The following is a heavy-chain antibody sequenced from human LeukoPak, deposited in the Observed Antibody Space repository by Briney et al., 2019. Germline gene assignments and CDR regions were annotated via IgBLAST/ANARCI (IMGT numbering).Heavy chain of an antibody. CDR2: IKQDGSEK. CDR3: ARDSGWGNDY. CDR1: GFTFSSNW. J-gene: IGHJ4*02. D-gene: IGHD6-19*01. Sequence: GGSLRLSCAASGFTFSSNWMNWVRQALGKGLEWVANIKQDGSEKYYVDSVKGRFTISRDNAKNSVYLQMNSLRAEDTAVYYCARDSGWGNDYWGQGTLVTVSS. V-gene: IGHV3-7*01.